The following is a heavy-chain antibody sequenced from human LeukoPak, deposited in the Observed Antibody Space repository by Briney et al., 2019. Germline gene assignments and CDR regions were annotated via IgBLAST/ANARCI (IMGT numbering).Heavy chain of an antibody. J-gene: IGHJ3*02. D-gene: IGHD3-10*01. Sequence: ASVKVSCKASGYTFTSYDINWVRQATGQGLEWMGWMNPNSGNTGYAQKFQGRVTITRNTSISTAYMELSSLRSEDTAVYYCARGPTHIWFGENDAFDIWGQGTMVTVSS. V-gene: IGHV1-8*03. CDR2: MNPNSGNT. CDR3: ARGPTHIWFGENDAFDI. CDR1: GYTFTSYD.